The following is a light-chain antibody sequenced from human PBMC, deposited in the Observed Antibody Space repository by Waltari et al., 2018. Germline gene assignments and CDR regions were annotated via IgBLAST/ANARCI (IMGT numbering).Light chain of an antibody. J-gene: IGKJ2*01. Sequence: DIVMTQSPDSLPVSLGERVTISCKSSQSLLFTSNNKNYLAWYQHKTGQPPKLLIYWASTRESGVPERFSGSGSGTDFSLTITSLQAEDVAVYYCQQYYDTPYAFGQGTRLDIK. CDR3: QQYYDTPYA. CDR1: QSLLFTSNNKNY. V-gene: IGKV4-1*01. CDR2: WAS.